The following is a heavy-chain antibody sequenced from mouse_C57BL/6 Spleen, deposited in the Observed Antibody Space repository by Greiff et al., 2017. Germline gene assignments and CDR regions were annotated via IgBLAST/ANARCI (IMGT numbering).Heavy chain of an antibody. CDR1: GFNITDYY. CDR2: IDPEDGDT. Sequence: VQLQQPGAELVKPGASVKLSCTASGFNITDYYMHWVKQRTEQGLEWIGSIDPEDGDTKYAPKFQGKATMTTDTSSNTACLQLSSLTSEDTAVYDCARCDDDYPCYDMEDWGQGTSVTVAT. CDR3: ARCDDDYPCYDMED. J-gene: IGHJ4*01. V-gene: IGHV14-2*01. D-gene: IGHD2-3*01.